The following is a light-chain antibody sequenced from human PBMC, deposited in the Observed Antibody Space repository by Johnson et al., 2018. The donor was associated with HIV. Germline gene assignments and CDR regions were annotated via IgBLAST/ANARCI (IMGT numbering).Light chain of an antibody. CDR1: SCDIGNNY. Sequence: QSVLTQPPSVSAAPGQKVTISCSGSSCDIGNNYVSWYQQLPETAPKLLIYENNKRPSGIPDRFSGSKSGTSATLGVTGLQTGDEADYFCGTWDSSLSAYVFGTGTKVTVL. J-gene: IGLJ1*01. V-gene: IGLV1-51*02. CDR3: GTWDSSLSAYV. CDR2: ENN.